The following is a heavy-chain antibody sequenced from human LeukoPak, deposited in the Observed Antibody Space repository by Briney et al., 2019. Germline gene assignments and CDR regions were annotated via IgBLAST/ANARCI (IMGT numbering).Heavy chain of an antibody. D-gene: IGHD3-10*01. V-gene: IGHV4-59*01. CDR3: AKNNMVRGVIITPYFDY. Sequence: SETLSLTCTVSGGSISSYYWSWIRQPPGKGLEWIGHIYYSGSTNYNPSLKSLVTISLDTSKNQFSLKLSSVTAADTAVYYCAKNNMVRGVIITPYFDYWGQGTLVTVSS. CDR1: GGSISSYY. CDR2: IYYSGST. J-gene: IGHJ4*02.